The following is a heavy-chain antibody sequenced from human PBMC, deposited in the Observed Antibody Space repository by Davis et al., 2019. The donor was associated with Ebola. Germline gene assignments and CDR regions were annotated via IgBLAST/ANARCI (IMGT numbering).Heavy chain of an antibody. D-gene: IGHD5-18*01. CDR3: ARPVSPGYTYGYYYYDMDV. Sequence: MPSETLSLTCAVSGGPISSSTYYWGWIRQPPGKGLEWIGSIYNSGSTYYNPSLESRVTISVDTSKNQLSLKLTSVTATDTAVYYCARPVSPGYTYGYYYYDMDVWGQGTTVTVSS. V-gene: IGHV4-39*01. CDR2: IYNSGST. J-gene: IGHJ6*02. CDR1: GGPISSSTYY.